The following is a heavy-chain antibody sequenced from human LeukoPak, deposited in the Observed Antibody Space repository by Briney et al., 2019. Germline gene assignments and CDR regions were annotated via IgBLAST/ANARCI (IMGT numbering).Heavy chain of an antibody. CDR2: ISLSGNSI. V-gene: IGHV3-11*01. Sequence: PGGSLRLSCAASGFTFSDYYMTWIRQAPGKGLEWVSSISLSGNSIYYADSVKGRFTISRDNADNSLYLQMNSLRPEDTAVYYCARVAYCGDDCYNYFDYWGQGTLVTVSS. J-gene: IGHJ4*02. CDR1: GFTFSDYY. CDR3: ARVAYCGDDCYNYFDY. D-gene: IGHD2-21*02.